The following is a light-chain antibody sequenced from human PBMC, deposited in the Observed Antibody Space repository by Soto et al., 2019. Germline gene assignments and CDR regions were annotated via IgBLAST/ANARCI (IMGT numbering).Light chain of an antibody. CDR1: QSVSSN. J-gene: IGKJ1*01. V-gene: IGKV3-15*01. CDR2: GAS. Sequence: EILMTQSPATLSVSPGGGATLYSRASQSVSSNLAWYQQKPGQAPRIIIYGASTRATGIPARFSGSGSGTDFTLTISRLEPEDDAVYYCQQYGHSLWTFGQGTKVDIK. CDR3: QQYGHSLWT.